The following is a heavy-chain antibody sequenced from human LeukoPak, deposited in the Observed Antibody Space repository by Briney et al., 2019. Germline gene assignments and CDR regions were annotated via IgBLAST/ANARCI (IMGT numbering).Heavy chain of an antibody. CDR3: ARGLACSSTSCTPPIILYYYYYYMDV. D-gene: IGHD2-2*01. CDR2: IYSGDTT. Sequence: GGSLRLSCAVSGFTVSDNYMSWVRQAPGKGLEWVSLIYSGDTTLYADSVKGRFTISRDISKNTLYLQMNSLRAEDTAVYYCARGLACSSTSCTPPIILYYYYYYMDVWGKGTTVTVSS. CDR1: GFTVSDNY. J-gene: IGHJ6*03. V-gene: IGHV3-53*01.